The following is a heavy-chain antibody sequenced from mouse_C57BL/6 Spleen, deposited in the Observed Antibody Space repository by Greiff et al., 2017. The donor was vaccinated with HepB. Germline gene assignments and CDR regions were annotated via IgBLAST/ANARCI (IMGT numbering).Heavy chain of an antibody. CDR2: IYPRDGST. Sequence: VQLKQSGPELVKPGASVKLSCKASGYTFTSYDINWVKQRPGQGLEWIGCIYPRDGSTKYNEKFKGKATLTVDTSSSTAYMELHSLPSEDSAVYFCARGDGDGGCDYWGQGTTLTVSS. J-gene: IGHJ2*01. CDR3: ARGDGDGGCDY. V-gene: IGHV1-85*01. CDR1: GYTFTSYD. D-gene: IGHD2-13*01.